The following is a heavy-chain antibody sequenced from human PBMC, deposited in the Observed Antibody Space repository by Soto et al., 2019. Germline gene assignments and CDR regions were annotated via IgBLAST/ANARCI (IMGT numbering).Heavy chain of an antibody. CDR3: ARLSTVFCTKTTCQHYFGMDV. CDR2: IDPRDSYS. J-gene: IGHJ6*02. V-gene: IGHV5-10-1*01. D-gene: IGHD3-9*01. CDR1: GYTFSAFW. Sequence: PGESLKISCHASGYTFSAFWITWVRQMPGKGLEWMATIDPRDSYSNYSLSFQGHVTISADKSIGSAYLHWSTLEASDTAIYYCARLSTVFCTKTTCQHYFGMDVWGQGNTVTVSS.